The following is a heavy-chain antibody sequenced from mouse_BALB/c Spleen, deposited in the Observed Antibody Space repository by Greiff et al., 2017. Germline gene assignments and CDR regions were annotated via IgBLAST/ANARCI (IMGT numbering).Heavy chain of an antibody. CDR3: ASYYYGSSYDYAMDY. J-gene: IGHJ4*01. Sequence: EVQLVESGPGLVKPSQSLSLTCTVTGYSITSDYAWNWIRQFPGNKLEWMGYISYSGSTSYNPSLKSRISITRDTSKNQFFLQLNSVTTEDTATYYCASYYYGSSYDYAMDYWGQGTSVTVSS. D-gene: IGHD1-1*01. CDR1: GYSITSDYA. V-gene: IGHV3-2*02. CDR2: ISYSGST.